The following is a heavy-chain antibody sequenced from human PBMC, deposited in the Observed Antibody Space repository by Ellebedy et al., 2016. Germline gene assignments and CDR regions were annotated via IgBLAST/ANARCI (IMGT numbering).Heavy chain of an antibody. CDR3: VRGRNKNWLGP. J-gene: IGHJ5*02. V-gene: IGHV4-34*01. D-gene: IGHD3-10*01. Sequence: SETLSLXCAVYDGSFSDYFWSWIRQPPGQGLEWIGEINHAGYTKYKPSLKSRVTMSVDTSKDQISLELRSVTAADTAVYYRVRGRNKNWLGPWGQGTLVTVSS. CDR1: DGSFSDYF. CDR2: INHAGYT.